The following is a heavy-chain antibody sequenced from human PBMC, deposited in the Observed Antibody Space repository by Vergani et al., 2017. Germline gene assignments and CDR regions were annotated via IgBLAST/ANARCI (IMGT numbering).Heavy chain of an antibody. Sequence: VSCKASGYTFTSYGISWVRQAPGQGLEWMGWISAYNGNTNYAQKLQGRVTMTTDTSTSTAYMELRSLRSDDTAVYYCARISGYDGYYYYGMDVWGQGTTVTVSS. CDR1: GYTFTSYG. J-gene: IGHJ6*02. CDR3: ARISGYDGYYYYGMDV. D-gene: IGHD5-12*01. V-gene: IGHV1-18*01. CDR2: ISAYNGNT.